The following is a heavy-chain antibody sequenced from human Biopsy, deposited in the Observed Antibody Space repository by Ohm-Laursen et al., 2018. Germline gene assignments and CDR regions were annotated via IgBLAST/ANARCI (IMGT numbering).Heavy chain of an antibody. Sequence: ASVKVPCKVSGYTFTAYFIHWVRQSPGQGLEWMGWIGPNSGATNYAQKFQGRVTMTSDTSISTAYIELRRLISDDTAAYFCARDRMVTIITLVRADTFDIWGQGTLVSVSS. V-gene: IGHV1-2*02. D-gene: IGHD3-10*01. CDR1: GYTFTAYF. CDR3: ARDRMVTIITLVRADTFDI. J-gene: IGHJ3*02. CDR2: IGPNSGAT.